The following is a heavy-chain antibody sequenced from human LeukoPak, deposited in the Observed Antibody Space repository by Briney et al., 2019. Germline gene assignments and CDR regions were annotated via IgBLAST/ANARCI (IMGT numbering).Heavy chain of an antibody. Sequence: ASVKVSCKASGGTFITYAVNWVRQAPGQGLEWMGGIIPLFGTANYAQKFQGRVTITTDEYTSTAYIELSSLRSEDTAIYYCARVFARGGEISGSYYYYWGQGTLVTVSS. J-gene: IGHJ4*02. CDR2: IIPLFGTA. CDR1: GGTFITYA. D-gene: IGHD1-26*01. V-gene: IGHV1-69*05. CDR3: ARVFARGGEISGSYYYY.